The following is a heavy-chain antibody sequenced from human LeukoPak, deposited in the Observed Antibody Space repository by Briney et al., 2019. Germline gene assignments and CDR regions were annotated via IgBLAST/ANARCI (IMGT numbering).Heavy chain of an antibody. Sequence: SVKVSCKASGGTFSSYAISWVRQAPGQGLEWMGGIIPIFGTANYAQKFQGRVTITADESTSTAYMELSSLRSEDAAVYYCARETMRYCSSTSCYKEEFDYWGQGTLVTVSS. CDR2: IIPIFGTA. D-gene: IGHD2-2*02. CDR1: GGTFSSYA. CDR3: ARETMRYCSSTSCYKEEFDY. J-gene: IGHJ4*02. V-gene: IGHV1-69*13.